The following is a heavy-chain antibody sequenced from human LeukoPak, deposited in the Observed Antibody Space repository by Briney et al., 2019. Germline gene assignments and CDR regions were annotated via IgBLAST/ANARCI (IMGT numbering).Heavy chain of an antibody. CDR2: INPNTGGA. V-gene: IGHV1-2*02. J-gene: IGHJ3*02. CDR3: ARDEMPTFDAFDM. Sequence: GASVKVSCKASGYTFTSYGISWVRQAPGQGLEWMGWINPNTGGANYAQTFQGRVTMTRDTSITTAYMELSRLRSDDTAVYYCARDEMPTFDAFDMWGQGTMVTVSS. D-gene: IGHD2-2*01. CDR1: GYTFTSYG.